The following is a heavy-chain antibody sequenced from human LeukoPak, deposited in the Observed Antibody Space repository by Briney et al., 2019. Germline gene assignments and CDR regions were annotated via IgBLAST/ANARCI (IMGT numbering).Heavy chain of an antibody. CDR1: GFTFSSYS. J-gene: IGHJ4*02. D-gene: IGHD3-10*01. Sequence: GGSLRLSCAASGFTFSSYSMNWVRQAPGKGLEWVSYISSSSSTIYYADSVKGRFTISRDNAKNSLYLQMNSLRAEDTAVYYCATGSQIREADYWGQGTLVTVSS. CDR3: ATGSQIREADY. CDR2: ISSSSSTI. V-gene: IGHV3-48*04.